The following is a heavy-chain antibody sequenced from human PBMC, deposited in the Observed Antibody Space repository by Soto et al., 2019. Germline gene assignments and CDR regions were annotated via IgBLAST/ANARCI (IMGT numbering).Heavy chain of an antibody. V-gene: IGHV1-69*01. CDR2: IIPIFGTA. Sequence: QVQLVQSGAEVKKPGSSVKVSCKASGGTFSSYAISWVRQAPGQGLEWMGGIIPIFGTANYAQKFQGSVTITADESTSTAYMELSSLRSEDTAVYYCASTRYCSSTSCLSQFDYWGQGTLVTVSS. CDR3: ASTRYCSSTSCLSQFDY. J-gene: IGHJ4*02. CDR1: GGTFSSYA. D-gene: IGHD2-2*01.